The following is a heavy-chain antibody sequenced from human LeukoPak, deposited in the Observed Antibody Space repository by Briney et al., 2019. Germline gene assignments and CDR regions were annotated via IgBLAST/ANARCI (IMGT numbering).Heavy chain of an antibody. CDR1: GGSFSGYF. D-gene: IGHD3-22*01. CDR2: INHRGST. J-gene: IGHJ4*02. CDR3: ARGSIYYGDSSVYFDY. Sequence: SETLSLTCSVYGGSFSGYFWTYIRQPPGKGLEWIGEINHRGSTSYNPSLKSRVTISRDTSKNQFSLRLTSVTAADTAVYYCARGSIYYGDSSVYFDYWGQGSLVTVSS. V-gene: IGHV4-34*01.